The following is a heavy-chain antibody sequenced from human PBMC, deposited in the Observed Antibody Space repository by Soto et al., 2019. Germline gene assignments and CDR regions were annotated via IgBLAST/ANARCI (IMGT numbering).Heavy chain of an antibody. CDR2: ITSSGTTV. D-gene: IGHD6-13*01. Sequence: EVHLVESGGGLVQPGGSLRLSCAASGFTFSSYSLNWVRQAPGKGLEWVSYITSSGTTVYYADSVRGRFTISRDNAKNSLYLQMNSLRDDAPAVYYCARGSSNWAYYFDFWGQGTLVTVSS. J-gene: IGHJ4*02. CDR3: ARGSSNWAYYFDF. CDR1: GFTFSSYS. V-gene: IGHV3-48*02.